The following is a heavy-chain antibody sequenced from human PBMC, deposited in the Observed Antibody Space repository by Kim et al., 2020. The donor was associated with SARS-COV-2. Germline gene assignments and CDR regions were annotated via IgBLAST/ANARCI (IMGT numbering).Heavy chain of an antibody. CDR2: IYYSGST. CDR3: ARDSRLIPILPTV. V-gene: IGHV4-59*13. CDR1: GGSISSYY. D-gene: IGHD3-16*01. Sequence: SETLSLTCTVSGGSISSYYWSWIRQPPGKGLEWIGYIYYSGSTNYNPSLKSRVTISVDTSKNQFSLKLSSVTAADTAVYYCARDSRLIPILPTVWGQGTLVTVSS. J-gene: IGHJ4*02.